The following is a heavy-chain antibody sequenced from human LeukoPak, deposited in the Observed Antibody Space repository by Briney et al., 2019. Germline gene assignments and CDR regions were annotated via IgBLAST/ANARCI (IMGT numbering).Heavy chain of an antibody. CDR1: GFTFSDYY. V-gene: IGHV3-11*04. CDR3: ARAQWLGVYAFDI. J-gene: IGHJ3*02. D-gene: IGHD6-19*01. Sequence: PGGSLRLSCAASGFTFSDYYMSWIRQAPGKGLEWVSYISSSGSTIYYADSVKGRFTISRDNAKNSLYLQMNSLRAEDTAVYYCARAQWLGVYAFDIWGQGTMVTASS. CDR2: ISSSGSTI.